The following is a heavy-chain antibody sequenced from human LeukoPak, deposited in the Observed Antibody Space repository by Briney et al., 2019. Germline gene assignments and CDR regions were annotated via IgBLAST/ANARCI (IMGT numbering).Heavy chain of an antibody. V-gene: IGHV3-21*06. D-gene: IGHD6-19*01. CDR1: GFSFSTYS. Sequence: GGSLRLSCAASGFSFSTYSMIWVRQAPGKGLEWVSSVSGTSECIYYADSVRGRFTISRDNAKNTVYLQMNSLRAEDTAVYYCARWYSSGWYSDYWGQGTLVTVSS. CDR2: VSGTSECI. CDR3: ARWYSSGWYSDY. J-gene: IGHJ4*02.